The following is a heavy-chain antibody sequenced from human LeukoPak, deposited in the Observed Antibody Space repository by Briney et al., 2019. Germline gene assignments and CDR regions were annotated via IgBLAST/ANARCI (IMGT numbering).Heavy chain of an antibody. V-gene: IGHV5-51*01. CDR1: GYRFDIYW. CDR3: ARQRFTMRAYAGNWFDP. CDR2: IYPGDSDT. J-gene: IGHJ5*02. D-gene: IGHD3-10*01. Sequence: GESLKISCHGSGYRFDIYWIAWVRQMPGKGLEFIGFIYPGDSDTRYSPSFQGQVTMAADKSISTAYLQWSSLKASDTAMYYCARQRFTMRAYAGNWFDPWGQGTLVTVSS.